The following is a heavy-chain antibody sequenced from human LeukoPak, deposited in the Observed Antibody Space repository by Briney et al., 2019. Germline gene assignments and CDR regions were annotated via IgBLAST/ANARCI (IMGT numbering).Heavy chain of an antibody. CDR2: ISGSGGST. Sequence: GGSLRLSCAASGFTFSSYAMSWVRQAPGKGLEWVSAISGSGGSTYYADSVKGRLTISRDNSKNTLYLQMNSLYYCAKEAAAAGEFDYWGQGTLVTVSS. CDR3: GEFDY. D-gene: IGHD6-13*01. J-gene: IGHJ4*02. CDR1: GFTFSSYA. V-gene: IGHV3-23*01.